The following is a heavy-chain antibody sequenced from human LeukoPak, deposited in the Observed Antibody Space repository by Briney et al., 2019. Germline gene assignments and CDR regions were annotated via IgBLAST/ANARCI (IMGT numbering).Heavy chain of an antibody. Sequence: KPSETLSLTCAVYSGSFSGYYWSWIRQPAGKGLEWIGRIYTSGSTNYNPSLKSRVTISVDTSKNQFSLKLSSVTAADTAVYYCARVMAVAGYSLKYYYYYMDVWGKGTTVTITS. CDR1: SGSFSGYY. CDR3: ARVMAVAGYSLKYYYYYMDV. J-gene: IGHJ6*03. CDR2: IYTSGST. D-gene: IGHD6-19*01. V-gene: IGHV4-59*10.